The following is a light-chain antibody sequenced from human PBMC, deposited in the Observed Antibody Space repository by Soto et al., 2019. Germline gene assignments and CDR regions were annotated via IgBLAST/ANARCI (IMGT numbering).Light chain of an antibody. J-gene: IGKJ1*01. CDR2: GAS. CDR3: QQYNTWLGT. V-gene: IGKV3-15*01. Sequence: EVVMTQSPATLSVSPGERATLSCRASQSVNANLAWYQQKPGQAPRLLIHGASNRATGIPARFSGSGFGTEFILSITSLQSEDFAVYYCQQYNTWLGTFGQGTKVEI. CDR1: QSVNAN.